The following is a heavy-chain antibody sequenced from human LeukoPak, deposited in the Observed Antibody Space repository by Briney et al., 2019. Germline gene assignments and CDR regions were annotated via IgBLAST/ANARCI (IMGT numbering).Heavy chain of an antibody. V-gene: IGHV3-23*01. J-gene: IGHJ1*01. Sequence: SGGSLRLSCVASGFTFDTYAVSWVRQAPGKGLEWVSAISGSGTGTYYADSVKGRFTISRDNSKNTPYLQMNSLRAEDTAVYYCARDSTYYYDSSDYTSEYFQYWGQGTLVTVSS. D-gene: IGHD3-22*01. CDR2: ISGSGTGT. CDR1: GFTFDTYA. CDR3: ARDSTYYYDSSDYTSEYFQY.